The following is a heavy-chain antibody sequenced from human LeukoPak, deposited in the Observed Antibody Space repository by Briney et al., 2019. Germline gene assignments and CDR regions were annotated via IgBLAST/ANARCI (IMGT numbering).Heavy chain of an antibody. V-gene: IGHV3-23*01. J-gene: IGHJ4*02. CDR2: LSGGGDSR. CDR1: GFAFSNYD. Sequence: PGGSLRLSCAASGFAFSNYDMSWVRQAPGKGLEWVSSLSGGGDSRYYADYVVGRFTISRDNSKNTLYLQINSLRAEDTAVYYCAKAVRSMVTGGGYFDSWGQGTLVTVSS. D-gene: IGHD3-10*01. CDR3: AKAVRSMVTGGGYFDS.